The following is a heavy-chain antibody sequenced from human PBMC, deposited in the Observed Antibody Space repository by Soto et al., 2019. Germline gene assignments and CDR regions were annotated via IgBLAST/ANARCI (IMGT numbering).Heavy chain of an antibody. V-gene: IGHV1-18*01. Sequence: GSVNVSCKASGYTFTSYGISWVRQSPGQGLEWMGWISAYNGNTNYAQKLQGRVTMTTDTSTSTAYMELRSLRSDDTAVYYCARAWYSSSWSPPPVSYWGQGTLVTVSS. CDR3: ARAWYSSSWSPPPVSY. CDR1: GYTFTSYG. J-gene: IGHJ4*02. D-gene: IGHD6-13*01. CDR2: ISAYNGNT.